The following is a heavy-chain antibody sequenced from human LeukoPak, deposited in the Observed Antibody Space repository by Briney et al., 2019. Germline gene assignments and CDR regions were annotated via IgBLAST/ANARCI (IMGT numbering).Heavy chain of an antibody. Sequence: PGGSLRLSCAASGFTFSSYAMSWVRQAPGKGLEWVSAISGSGGSTYYADSVKGRFTISRDNSKNTLYLQMNNLRAEDTALYYCARDQRGGTYSDYWGQGTLVTVSS. CDR2: ISGSGGST. J-gene: IGHJ4*02. CDR1: GFTFSSYA. D-gene: IGHD1-26*01. V-gene: IGHV3-23*01. CDR3: ARDQRGGTYSDY.